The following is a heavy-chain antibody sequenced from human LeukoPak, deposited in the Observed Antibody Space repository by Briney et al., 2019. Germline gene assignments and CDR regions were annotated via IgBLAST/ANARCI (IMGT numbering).Heavy chain of an antibody. CDR2: ISGSGGST. V-gene: IGHV3-23*01. CDR3: AKDNTVTTFIYYYYGMDV. Sequence: GGSLRLSCAASGFTFSSYAMSWVRQAPGKGLEWVSAISGSGGSTYYADSVKGRFTISRDNSKNTLYLQMNSLRAEDTAVYYCAKDNTVTTFIYYYYGMDVWGQGTTVTVSS. D-gene: IGHD4-11*01. J-gene: IGHJ6*02. CDR1: GFTFSSYA.